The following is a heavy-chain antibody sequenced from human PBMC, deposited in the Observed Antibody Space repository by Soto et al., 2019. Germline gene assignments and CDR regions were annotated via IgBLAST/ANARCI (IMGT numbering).Heavy chain of an antibody. CDR3: ARVGTHAFDI. CDR2: IDPSDSYT. CDR1: GYSFTSYW. V-gene: IGHV5-10-1*01. J-gene: IGHJ3*02. D-gene: IGHD1-26*01. Sequence: GESLKISCKGSGYSFTSYWISWVRQMPGKGLEWMGRIDPSDSYTNYNPSFQGHVTISADKSISTAYLQWSSLKASDTAMYYCARVGTHAFDIWGQGTMVTVSS.